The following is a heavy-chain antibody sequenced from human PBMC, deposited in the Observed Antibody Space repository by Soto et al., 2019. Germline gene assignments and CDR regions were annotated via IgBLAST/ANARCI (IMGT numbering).Heavy chain of an antibody. J-gene: IGHJ6*02. CDR1: GGSFSGYY. CDR3: ARYVLLWFGEVYYYYGMDV. V-gene: IGHV4-34*01. Sequence: SETLSLTCAVYGGSFSGYYWSWIRQPPGKGLEWIGEINHSGSTNYNPSLKSRVTISVDKSKNQFSLKLSSVTAADTAVYYCARYVLLWFGEVYYYYGMDVWGQGTTVTVSS. D-gene: IGHD3-10*01. CDR2: INHSGST.